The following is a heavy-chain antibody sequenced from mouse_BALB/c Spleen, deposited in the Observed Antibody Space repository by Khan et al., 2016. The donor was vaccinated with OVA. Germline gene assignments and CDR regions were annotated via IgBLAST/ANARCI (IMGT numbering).Heavy chain of an antibody. CDR1: GFSLSRYN. V-gene: IGHV2-6-4*01. Sequence: QVQLKESGPGLVAPSQSLSITCTVSGFSLSRYNIHWVRQPPGKGLEWLGMIWGGGGTDYNSPLKSRLNISKDNSKSQVFLKMNSLQTHDTAMYYCARAYYRYDGYYAMDYWGQGISVTVSS. CDR2: IWGGGGT. CDR3: ARAYYRYDGYYAMDY. D-gene: IGHD2-14*01. J-gene: IGHJ4*01.